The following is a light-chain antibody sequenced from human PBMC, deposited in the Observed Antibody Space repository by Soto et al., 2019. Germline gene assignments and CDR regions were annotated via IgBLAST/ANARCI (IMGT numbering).Light chain of an antibody. CDR2: KAS. J-gene: IGKJ1*01. Sequence: DIQMTQSPSTLSASVGDRVTITCRARQSLNSWLAWYQHKPGKAPKLLIHKASILASGVPSRFSGSDSGAEVTLTISSLQPDDFATYYCQHYIGYSGMFGQGTTVDIK. CDR3: QHYIGYSGM. V-gene: IGKV1-5*03. CDR1: QSLNSW.